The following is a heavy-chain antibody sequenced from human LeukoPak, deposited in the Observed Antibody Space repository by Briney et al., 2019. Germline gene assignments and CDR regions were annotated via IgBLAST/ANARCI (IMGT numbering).Heavy chain of an antibody. D-gene: IGHD3-9*01. V-gene: IGHV3-48*01. CDR2: ISSSSSTI. CDR1: GFTFSSYS. J-gene: IGHJ5*02. Sequence: GGSLRLSCAASGFTFSSYSMNWVRQAPGKGLEWVSYISSSSSTIYYADSVKGRFTISRDNAKNSLYLQMNSLRAEDTAVYYCARDLAGGYDILTGYSNWFDPWGQGTLSPSPQ. CDR3: ARDLAGGYDILTGYSNWFDP.